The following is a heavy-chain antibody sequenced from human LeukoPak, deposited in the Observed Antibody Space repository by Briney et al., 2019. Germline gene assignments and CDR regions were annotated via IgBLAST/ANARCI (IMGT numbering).Heavy chain of an antibody. CDR1: GFTFGDYA. CDR3: TSDARDYDSSGYFY. D-gene: IGHD3-22*01. V-gene: IGHV3-49*03. Sequence: GGSLRPSCTASGFTFGDYAMSWFRQAPGKGLEWVGFIRSKAYGGTTEYAASVKGRFTISRDDSKSIAYLQMNSLKTEDTAVYYCTSDARDYDSSGYFYWDQGTLVTVSS. J-gene: IGHJ4*02. CDR2: IRSKAYGGTT.